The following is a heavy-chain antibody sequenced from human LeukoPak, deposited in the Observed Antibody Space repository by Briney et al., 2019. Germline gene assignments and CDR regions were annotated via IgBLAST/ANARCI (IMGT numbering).Heavy chain of an antibody. J-gene: IGHJ5*02. CDR1: GFPFTSYS. CDR2: IGGRGGST. Sequence: GGSLRLSCAASGFPFTSYSMNWVRQTPGRGPEWVSAIGGRGGSTYYADSLGGRFTISRDNSKDMVYLQMNSLKVEDTATYYCGKEGGAWGQGTKVTVSS. D-gene: IGHD3-16*01. V-gene: IGHV3-23*01. CDR3: GKEGGA.